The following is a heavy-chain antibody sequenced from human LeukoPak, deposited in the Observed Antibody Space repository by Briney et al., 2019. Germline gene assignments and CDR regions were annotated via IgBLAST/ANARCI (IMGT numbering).Heavy chain of an antibody. D-gene: IGHD5-24*01. V-gene: IGHV1-46*02. CDR1: GYTFNSYY. CDR3: ARLAGWLQPEYYFDY. J-gene: IGHJ4*02. Sequence: ASVKVSCKASGYTFNSYYMHWVRQAPGQGREWMGIINPSSGSTSYAQKFQGRVTMTRDTSTTTVYMELSNRRSEDTAVYYCARLAGWLQPEYYFDYWGQGTLVTVSS. CDR2: INPSSGST.